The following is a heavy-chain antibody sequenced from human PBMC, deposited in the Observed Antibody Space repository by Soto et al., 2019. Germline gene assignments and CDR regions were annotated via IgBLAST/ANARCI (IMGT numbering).Heavy chain of an antibody. CDR1: GGSFSGYY. D-gene: IGHD4-17*01. CDR2: INHSGST. Sequence: PSETLSLTCAVYGGSFSGYYWSWIRHPPGKGLEWIGEINHSGSTYYNPSLKSRVITSVDTSKNGFSLKLSSVTAADTAVYYCARLGYGNNPYYFDYWGQGTLVTVSS. J-gene: IGHJ4*02. V-gene: IGHV4-34*09. CDR3: ARLGYGNNPYYFDY.